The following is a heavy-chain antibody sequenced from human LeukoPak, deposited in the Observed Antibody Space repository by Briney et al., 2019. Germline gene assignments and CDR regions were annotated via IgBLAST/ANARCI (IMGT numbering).Heavy chain of an antibody. D-gene: IGHD3-9*01. J-gene: IGHJ4*02. CDR1: GGTFSSYA. CDR2: ISGSGGST. Sequence: SCKASGGTFSSYAMSWVRQAPGKGLEWVSAISGSGGSTYYADSVKGRFTISRDNSKNTLYLQMNSLRAEDTAVYYCAAAPTDYDILTGYSISHYFDYWGQGTLVTVSS. V-gene: IGHV3-23*01. CDR3: AAAPTDYDILTGYSISHYFDY.